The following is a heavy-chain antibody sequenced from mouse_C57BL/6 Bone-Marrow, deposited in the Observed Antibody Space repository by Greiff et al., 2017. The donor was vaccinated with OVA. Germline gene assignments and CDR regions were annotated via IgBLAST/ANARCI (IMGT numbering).Heavy chain of an antibody. J-gene: IGHJ2*01. V-gene: IGHV5-17*01. CDR2: ISSGSSTI. CDR3: ARAVVNYYFDY. CDR1: GFTFSDYG. D-gene: IGHD1-1*01. Sequence: EVKVVESGGGLVKPGGSLKLSCAASGFTFSDYGMHWVRQAPEKGLEWVAYISSGSSTIYYADTVKGRFTISRDNAKNTLFLQMTSLRSEDTAMYYCARAVVNYYFDYWGQGTTLTVSS.